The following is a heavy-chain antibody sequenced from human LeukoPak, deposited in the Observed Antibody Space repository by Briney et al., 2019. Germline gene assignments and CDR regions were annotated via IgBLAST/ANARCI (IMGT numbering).Heavy chain of an antibody. Sequence: GGSLRLSCAASGFTFSSYAMSWVRQAPGKGLEWVSAISGSGGSTYYADSVKGRFTISRDNSKNTLYLQMNSLRAEDTAIYYCAKDPRGGTKVTTIDYWGQGTLVTVSS. CDR2: ISGSGGST. J-gene: IGHJ4*02. D-gene: IGHD4-17*01. V-gene: IGHV3-23*01. CDR1: GFTFSSYA. CDR3: AKDPRGGTKVTTIDY.